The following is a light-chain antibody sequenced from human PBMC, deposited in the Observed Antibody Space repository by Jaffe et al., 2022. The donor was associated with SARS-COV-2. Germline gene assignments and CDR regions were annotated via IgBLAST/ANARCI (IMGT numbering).Light chain of an antibody. CDR2: WAS. Sequence: DIVMTQSPDSLAVSLGERATINCKSSQSILYSSNNMNYLAWYQQKPGQPPKLLVYWASTRESGVPDRFSGSGSVTDFSLTISSLQAEDVAVYYCQQYYGTPYTFGQGTRLEIK. CDR1: QSILYSSNNMNY. CDR3: QQYYGTPYT. J-gene: IGKJ2*01. V-gene: IGKV4-1*01.